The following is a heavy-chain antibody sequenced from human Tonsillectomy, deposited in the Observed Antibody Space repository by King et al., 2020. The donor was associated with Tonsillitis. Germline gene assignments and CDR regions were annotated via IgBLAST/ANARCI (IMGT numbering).Heavy chain of an antibody. CDR2: IRYDGSNK. D-gene: IGHD6-19*01. CDR1: GFTFSSYG. CDR3: AKDPFIAVADGCSYFDY. V-gene: IGHV3-30*02. J-gene: IGHJ4*02. Sequence: VQLVESGGGVVQPGGSLRLSCAASGFTFSSYGMHWVRQAPGKGLEWVAFIRYDGSNKYYADSVKGRFTISRDNSKNTLYLQMNSLRAEDTAVYYCAKDPFIAVADGCSYFDYWGQGTLVTVSS.